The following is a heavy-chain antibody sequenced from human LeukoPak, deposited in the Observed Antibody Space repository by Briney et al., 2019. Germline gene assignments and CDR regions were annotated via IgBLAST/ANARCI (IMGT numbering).Heavy chain of an antibody. CDR2: IYYSGST. J-gene: IGHJ5*02. V-gene: IGHV4-39*01. CDR3: ARHAFPDYYDSSGYPNWFDP. Sequence: SETLSLTCTVSGDSISSNNYYWGWIRQPPGKGLEWIGSIYYSGSTYHNPSLKSRVTISIDTSKNQFSLKLSSVTAADTTVYYCARHAFPDYYDSSGYPNWFDPWGQGTLVTVSS. D-gene: IGHD3-22*01. CDR1: GDSISSNNYY.